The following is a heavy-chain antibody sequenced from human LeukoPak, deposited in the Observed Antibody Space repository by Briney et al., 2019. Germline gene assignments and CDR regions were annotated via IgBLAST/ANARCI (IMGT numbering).Heavy chain of an antibody. D-gene: IGHD2-15*01. Sequence: TLSLTCTVPGGSSCSGGYYWSWIRQHPVKGLERLGYIYYSGSTYYNPSLKSRVIVSVDTCKNQLSLKLSSVTAADTAVYYCARALTGRNAGRTHPYSIDYWGQGTLVTVSS. J-gene: IGHJ4*02. V-gene: IGHV4-31*03. CDR2: IYYSGST. CDR1: GGSSCSGGYY. CDR3: ARALTGRNAGRTHPYSIDY.